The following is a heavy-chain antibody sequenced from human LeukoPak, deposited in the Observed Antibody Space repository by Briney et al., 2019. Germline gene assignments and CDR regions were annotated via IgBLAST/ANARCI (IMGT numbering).Heavy chain of an antibody. CDR2: INHSGST. CDR3: ASQGHHGKIVGTTLSYFYMDV. D-gene: IGHD1-26*01. Sequence: SETLSLTCAVYGGSFSGYYWSWIRRPPGKGLEWIGEINHSGSTNYNPSLKSRVTISVDTSKNQFSLKLSSVTAADTAFYYCASQGHHGKIVGTTLSYFYMDVWGKGTTVTVSS. CDR1: GGSFSGYY. J-gene: IGHJ6*03. V-gene: IGHV4-34*01.